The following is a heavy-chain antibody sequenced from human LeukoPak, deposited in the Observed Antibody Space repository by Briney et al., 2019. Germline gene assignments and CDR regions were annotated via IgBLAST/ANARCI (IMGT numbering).Heavy chain of an antibody. CDR1: GGSISSSSYY. CDR3: ARLSGYSYYFDY. J-gene: IGHJ4*01. V-gene: IGHV4-39*01. D-gene: IGHD3-22*01. Sequence: SETLSLTCTVSGGSISSSSYYWGWIRQPPGKGLEWIVRIYHSRSTYYNPSLKSRVTISVDTSKNQFSLKLSSVTAADTAVYYCARLSGYSYYFDYWGQGTLVTVSS. CDR2: IYHSRST.